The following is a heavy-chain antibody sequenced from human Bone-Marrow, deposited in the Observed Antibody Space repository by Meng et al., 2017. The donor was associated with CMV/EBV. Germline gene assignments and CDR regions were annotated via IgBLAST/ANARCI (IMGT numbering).Heavy chain of an antibody. J-gene: IGHJ5*02. V-gene: IGHV3-48*03. CDR2: ISSCGSTT. Sequence: GGSLRLFCAASGFTFSSYEMNWVRQAPGKGLEWISYISSCGSTTYYADSVKGRFTISRDNSKNSLYLQMNSLRAEDTAVYYCAREDFWSDYYLNWFDPWGQGTLVTVSS. CDR1: GFTFSSYE. D-gene: IGHD3-3*01. CDR3: AREDFWSDYYLNWFDP.